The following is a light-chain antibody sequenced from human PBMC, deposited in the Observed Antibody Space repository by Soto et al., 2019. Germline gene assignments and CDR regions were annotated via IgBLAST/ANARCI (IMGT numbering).Light chain of an antibody. CDR3: QQLRMYPST. CDR2: AAS. V-gene: IGKV1-9*01. J-gene: IGKJ4*01. CDR1: QDIAIY. Sequence: DIQMTQSPSTLSASVGDRVTITCRASQDIAIYLAWYQQKPGEAPKLLIYAASTLYGGVSSRFSGSGSGTDFVLTITSLQAEDFATYYCQQLRMYPSTFGGGTKVDVK.